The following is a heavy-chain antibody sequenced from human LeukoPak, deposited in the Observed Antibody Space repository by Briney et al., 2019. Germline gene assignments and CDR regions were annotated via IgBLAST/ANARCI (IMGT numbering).Heavy chain of an antibody. CDR1: GGSFSGYY. CDR2: INHSGST. Sequence: SETLSLTCAVYGGSFSGYYWSWIRPPPGKGLEWIGEINHSGSTNYNPSLKSRVTISVDTSKNQFSLRLSSVTAADTAVYYCARGRAGDRTYYWGQGTLVTVSS. D-gene: IGHD1-26*01. V-gene: IGHV4-34*01. CDR3: ARGRAGDRTYY. J-gene: IGHJ4*02.